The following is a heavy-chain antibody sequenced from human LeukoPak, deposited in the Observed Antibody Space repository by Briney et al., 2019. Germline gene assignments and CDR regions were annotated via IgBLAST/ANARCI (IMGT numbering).Heavy chain of an antibody. J-gene: IGHJ6*02. Sequence: ASVKVSCKASGYTFTSYGIDWVRQAPGQGLEWMGWISGYNGNTNYAQNLQGRLTMTTDTSTSTAYMELRSLGSDDTAVYYCARGDLWFGELLAYGMDVWGQGTTVTVSS. V-gene: IGHV1-18*01. CDR2: ISGYNGNT. CDR1: GYTFTSYG. CDR3: ARGDLWFGELLAYGMDV. D-gene: IGHD3-10*01.